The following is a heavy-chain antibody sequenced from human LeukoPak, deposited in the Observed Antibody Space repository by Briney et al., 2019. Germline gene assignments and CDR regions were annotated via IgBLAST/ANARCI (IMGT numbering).Heavy chain of an antibody. V-gene: IGHV3-15*01. Sequence: GGSLRLSCAASGFTFSSYAMSWVRQAPGKGLEWVGRIKSKTDGGTTDYAAPVKGRFTISRDDSKNTLYLQMNSLKTEDTAVYYCTTAAREMATITGFYFDYWGQGTLVTVSS. CDR1: GFTFSSYA. J-gene: IGHJ4*02. D-gene: IGHD5-24*01. CDR3: TTAAREMATITGFYFDY. CDR2: IKSKTDGGTT.